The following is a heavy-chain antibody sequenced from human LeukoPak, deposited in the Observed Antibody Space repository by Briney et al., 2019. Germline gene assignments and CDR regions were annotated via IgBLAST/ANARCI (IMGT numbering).Heavy chain of an antibody. Sequence: PGGSLRLSCAASGFTFSSYWMSWVRQAPGKGLEWVANIKQDGSEKYYADSVKGRFTISRDNSKNTLYLQMNSLRAEDTAVYYCAKDHVGAAFDYWGQGTLVTVSS. J-gene: IGHJ4*02. CDR3: AKDHVGAAFDY. V-gene: IGHV3-7*01. D-gene: IGHD1-26*01. CDR2: IKQDGSEK. CDR1: GFTFSSYW.